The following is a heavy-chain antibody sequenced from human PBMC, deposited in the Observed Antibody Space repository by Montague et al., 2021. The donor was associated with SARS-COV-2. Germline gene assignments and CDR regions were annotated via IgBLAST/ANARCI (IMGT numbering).Heavy chain of an antibody. D-gene: IGHD3-10*01. Sequence: SETLSLTCTVSGATISSDYWSWIRQSPGKGLEWIGYVSYRGSTNXNLSLKSRVTISLDTSKNRFSLRVTSVTAADTAVYYCARDVRYYYDQWGQGILVTVSS. J-gene: IGHJ4*02. CDR2: VSYRGST. V-gene: IGHV4-59*01. CDR1: GATISSDY. CDR3: ARDVRYYYDQ.